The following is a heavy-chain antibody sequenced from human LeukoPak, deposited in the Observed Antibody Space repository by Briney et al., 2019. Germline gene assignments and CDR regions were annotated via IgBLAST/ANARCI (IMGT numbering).Heavy chain of an antibody. J-gene: IGHJ5*02. V-gene: IGHV4-4*07. CDR3: ARTYYDFWSGYYTADLERNWFDP. D-gene: IGHD3-3*01. Sequence: SETLSLTCSVSGGSISSYYWSWIRQPAGKGLEWIGRIYTSGSTNYNPSLKSRVTMSVDTSKNQFSLKLSSVTAADTAVYYCARTYYDFWSGYYTADLERNWFDPWGQGTLVTVSS. CDR2: IYTSGST. CDR1: GGSISSYY.